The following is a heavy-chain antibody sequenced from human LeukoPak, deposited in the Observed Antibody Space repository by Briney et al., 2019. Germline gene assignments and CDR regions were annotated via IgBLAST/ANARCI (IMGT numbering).Heavy chain of an antibody. CDR3: ASQNLQTSVDT. Sequence: SETLSLTCAVSGYSISSGYYWGWIRQPPGKGLEWIGSIYHSGSTYYNPSLKSRVTISVDTSKNQFSLKLSSVTAADTAMYYCASQNLQTSVDTWGQGTMVTVSS. D-gene: IGHD1-14*01. J-gene: IGHJ3*02. CDR1: GYSISSGYY. V-gene: IGHV4-38-2*01. CDR2: IYHSGST.